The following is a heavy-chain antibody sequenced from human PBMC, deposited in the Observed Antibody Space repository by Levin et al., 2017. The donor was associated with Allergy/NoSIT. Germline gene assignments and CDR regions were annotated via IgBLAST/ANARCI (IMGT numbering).Heavy chain of an antibody. CDR1: GDSISSASSS. V-gene: IGHV4-30-2*06. CDR2: IYHGGST. CDR3: GRYAMFGLGPPL. Sequence: NTSETLSLTCDVSGDSISSASSSWSWVRQSPGKGLEWIGYIYHGGSTYYNPSLESRVTISEDRSKNQFFLTLHSVTATDTAVYYCGRYAMFGLGPPLWGQGTLVTVSS. J-gene: IGHJ4*02. D-gene: IGHD3/OR15-3a*01.